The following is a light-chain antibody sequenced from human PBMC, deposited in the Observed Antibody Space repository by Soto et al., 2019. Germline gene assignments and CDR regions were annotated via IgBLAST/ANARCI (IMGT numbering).Light chain of an antibody. CDR3: QPYKNYPTT. CDR2: GAS. V-gene: IGKV1-8*01. CDR1: QDVGRY. J-gene: IGKJ1*01. Sequence: AIRMTQSPSSLSASAGDRVAIACRASQDVGRYLAWYQQKPGQAPKLLIYGASTLQSGVPSRFSRGGSGTDFTLTISCLQSEDFATYYCQPYKNYPTTFGQGIKGEIK.